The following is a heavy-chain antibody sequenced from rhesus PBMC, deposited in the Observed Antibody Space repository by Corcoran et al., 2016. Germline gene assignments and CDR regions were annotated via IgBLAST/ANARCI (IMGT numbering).Heavy chain of an antibody. V-gene: IGHV4S14*01. CDR3: ARVGSSWSEWDTVGTEWYFDL. Sequence: QVQLQESGPGLVKPSETLSLTCAVSGYSISSGYYWGWIRPPPGKGLEWIGSIYGSGVSNYLNPSLKSRVTLSVDTSKNQFSLKLSSVTAADTAVYYCARVGSSWSEWDTVGTEWYFDLWGPGTPITISS. CDR1: GYSISSGYY. CDR2: IYGSGVSN. D-gene: IGHD5-42*01. J-gene: IGHJ2*01.